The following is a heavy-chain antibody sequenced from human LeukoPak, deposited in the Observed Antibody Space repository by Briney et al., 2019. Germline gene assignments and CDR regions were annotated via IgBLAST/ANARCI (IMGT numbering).Heavy chain of an antibody. D-gene: IGHD4-23*01. CDR2: IYYSGST. CDR3: ARGGGWASSWFDP. V-gene: IGHV4-61*08. CDR1: GGSISSGDHY. J-gene: IGHJ5*02. Sequence: PSETLSLTCSVSGGSISSGDHYWSWIRQPPGKGLEWIGYIYYSGSTNYNPSLKSRVTISVDTSKNQFSLKLSSVTAADTAVYYCARGGGWASSWFDPWGQGTLVTVSS.